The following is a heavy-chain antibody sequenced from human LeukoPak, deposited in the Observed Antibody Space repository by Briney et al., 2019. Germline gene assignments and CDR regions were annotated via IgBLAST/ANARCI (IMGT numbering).Heavy chain of an antibody. CDR2: MNPNSGNK. J-gene: IGHJ6*03. CDR3: ARGPQWRGDYYYMDV. Sequence: ASVKVSCKASGYSFTNFDINWVRQATGQGLEWMGWMNPNSGNKGYAQKFQGRVTMTMNTSISTAYMGLSSLRSEDRAVYYCARGPQWRGDYYYMDVWGRGTTVTVSS. V-gene: IGHV1-8*01. D-gene: IGHD6-19*01. CDR1: GYSFTNFD.